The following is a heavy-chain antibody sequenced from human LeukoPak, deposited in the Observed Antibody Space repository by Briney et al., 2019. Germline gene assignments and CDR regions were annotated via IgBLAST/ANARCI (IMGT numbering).Heavy chain of an antibody. CDR2: ISAYNGDT. CDR1: GYTFSTYG. V-gene: IGHV1-18*01. CDR3: ARPEDSSGWYVVQH. J-gene: IGHJ1*01. D-gene: IGHD6-19*01. Sequence: ASVKVSCKASGYTFSTYGISWVRQAPGQGLEWMGWISAYNGDTNYAQKFQGRVTMTRDTSISTAYMELSRLRSDDTAVYYCARPEDSSGWYVVQHWGQGTLVTVSS.